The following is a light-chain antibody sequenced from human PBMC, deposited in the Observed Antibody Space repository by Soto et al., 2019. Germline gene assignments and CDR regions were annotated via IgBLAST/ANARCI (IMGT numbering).Light chain of an antibody. Sequence: SSELTQPPSVSVSPGQTASITCSGDDLGDKYASWYQQKSGQSPVLVIYQDTKRPSGIPERFSGSNSGNTGTLTISGTQAVDEADYFCQAWDSSSVVFGGGTKLTVL. J-gene: IGLJ2*01. CDR3: QAWDSSSVV. CDR2: QDT. CDR1: DLGDKY. V-gene: IGLV3-1*01.